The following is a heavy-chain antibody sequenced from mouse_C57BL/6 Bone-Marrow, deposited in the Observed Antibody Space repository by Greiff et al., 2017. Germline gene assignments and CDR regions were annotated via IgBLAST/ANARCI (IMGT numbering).Heavy chain of an antibody. Sequence: QVQLQQSGAELVKPGASVKMSCKASGYTFTSYWITWVKQRPGPGLGWIGDIYPGSGSTNYNEKFKSKATLTVETSSSTAYMQLSSLTSEDSAVYYCTPMITYYFDYWGQGTTLTVSS. CDR1: GYTFTSYW. CDR3: TPMITYYFDY. CDR2: IYPGSGST. D-gene: IGHD2-4*01. V-gene: IGHV1-55*01. J-gene: IGHJ2*01.